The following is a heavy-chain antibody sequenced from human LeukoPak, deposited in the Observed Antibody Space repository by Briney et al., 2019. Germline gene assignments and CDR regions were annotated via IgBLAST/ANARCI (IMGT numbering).Heavy chain of an antibody. CDR1: GASISSGTYY. J-gene: IGHJ5*02. Sequence: SETLSLTCTVSGASISSGTYYWSWIRQPPGGGREGIGYIYHAGRTYYNPSLKGRVTISVDRPKNQFSLNLNFVTAADTALYYCARGDGSGSGRWFDPWGQGTLITVSS. CDR2: IYHAGRT. D-gene: IGHD3-10*01. V-gene: IGHV4-30-2*01. CDR3: ARGDGSGSGRWFDP.